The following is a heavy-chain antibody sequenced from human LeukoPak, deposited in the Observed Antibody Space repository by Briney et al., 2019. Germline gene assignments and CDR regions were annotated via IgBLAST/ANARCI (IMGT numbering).Heavy chain of an antibody. CDR2: ISGSGGST. CDR1: GLTFSSHW. V-gene: IGHV3-23*01. Sequence: GGSLRLSCAASGLTFSSHWMHWVRQAPGKGLEWVSAISGSGGSTYYADSVRGRFTISKDNSNNTLFLQMNSLRAEDTAVYYCANGGPGRYCSSTSCALGGQGTLVTVSS. J-gene: IGHJ4*02. CDR3: ANGGPGRYCSSTSCAL. D-gene: IGHD2-2*01.